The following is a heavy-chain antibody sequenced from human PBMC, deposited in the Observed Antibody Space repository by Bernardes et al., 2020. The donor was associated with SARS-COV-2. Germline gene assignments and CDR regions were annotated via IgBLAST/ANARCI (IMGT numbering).Heavy chain of an antibody. CDR1: GGSSSSYY. CDR3: ARQAAQLNAFDI. V-gene: IGHV4-59*08. D-gene: IGHD6-13*01. CDR2: IYYSGST. J-gene: IGHJ3*02. Sequence: SETLSLTCIVSGGSSSSYYWSWIRQPPGKGLEWIGYIYYSGSTNYNPSLKSRVTMSVDTSKNQFSLKLSSVTAADTAVFYCARQAAQLNAFDIWGQGTMVTVSS.